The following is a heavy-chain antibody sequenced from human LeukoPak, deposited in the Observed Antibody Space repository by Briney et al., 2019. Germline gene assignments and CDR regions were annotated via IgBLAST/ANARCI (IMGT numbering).Heavy chain of an antibody. D-gene: IGHD3-22*01. CDR3: ARSRDYYDSSGSYYFDY. CDR1: GYSISSGYY. Sequence: SETLSLTCTVSGYSISSGYYWGWIRQPPGKGLEWIGIIYHSGRTDYNPSLKSRVTISEDTSKNQFSLKLSSVTAADTAVYYCARSRDYYDSSGSYYFDYWGQGTLVTVSS. CDR2: IYHSGRT. J-gene: IGHJ4*02. V-gene: IGHV4-38-2*02.